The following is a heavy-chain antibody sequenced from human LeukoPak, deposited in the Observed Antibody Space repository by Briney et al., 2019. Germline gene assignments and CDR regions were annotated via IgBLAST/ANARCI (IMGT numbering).Heavy chain of an antibody. D-gene: IGHD7-27*01. CDR3: ARARGTGAKKGFDY. V-gene: IGHV4-30-4*01. Sequence: SETLSLTCAVSGGSISSGAYSWSWIRQPPGKGLEWIGYIYYSGSTYYNPSLKSRVTISVDTSKNQFSLKLSSVTAADTALYYCARARGTGAKKGFDYWGQGTLVTVSS. CDR1: GGSISSGAYS. J-gene: IGHJ4*02. CDR2: IYYSGST.